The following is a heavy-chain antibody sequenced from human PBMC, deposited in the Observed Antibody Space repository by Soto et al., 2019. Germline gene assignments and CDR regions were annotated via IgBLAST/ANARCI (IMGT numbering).Heavy chain of an antibody. V-gene: IGHV4-39*01. J-gene: IGHJ4*02. CDR3: ASLYGDYVPY. CDR2: INYSGST. CDR1: GDSISSSSYY. D-gene: IGHD4-17*01. Sequence: QLQLQESGPGLVKPSETLSLTCSVSGDSISSSSYYWGWIRQPPGKGLEWIGTINYSGSTYYNPSLKSRLTIAVDTSTNQFSLKVSSVTAADTAVSYCASLYGDYVPYWGQGILVSVSS.